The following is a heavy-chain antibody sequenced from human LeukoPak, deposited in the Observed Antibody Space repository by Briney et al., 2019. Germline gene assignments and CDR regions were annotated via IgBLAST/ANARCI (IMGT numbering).Heavy chain of an antibody. D-gene: IGHD3-10*01. V-gene: IGHV3-23*01. J-gene: IGHJ4*02. CDR2: ISGSGVGT. CDR3: AKDLRFGDSPGNRFDY. CDR1: GFTFTGYA. Sequence: GGSLRLSCAASGFTFTGYAMTWVRQAPGKGLEWVASISGSGVGTYYAVSVKGRFTISRDNSKNTLYLQMNSLRAEDTAVYYWAKDLRFGDSPGNRFDYWGQGTLVTVSS.